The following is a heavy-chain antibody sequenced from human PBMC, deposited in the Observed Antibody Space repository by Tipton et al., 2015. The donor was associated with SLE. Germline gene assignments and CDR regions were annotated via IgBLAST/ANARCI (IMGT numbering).Heavy chain of an antibody. CDR3: ARGYPMDH. Sequence: GLVKPSETLSLICSVSGVSISNYYWSWIRQPPGKGLEWIGRIYTSGTTDYNSSLKGRITISVDMSKNQFYLRLRSVTAADAAVYYCARGYPMDHWGQGTLVTVSS. CDR2: IYTSGTT. J-gene: IGHJ4*02. D-gene: IGHD2-2*01. CDR1: GVSISNYY. V-gene: IGHV4-4*07.